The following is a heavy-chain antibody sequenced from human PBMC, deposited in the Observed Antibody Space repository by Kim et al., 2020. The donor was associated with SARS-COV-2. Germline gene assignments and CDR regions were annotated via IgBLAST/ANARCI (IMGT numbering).Heavy chain of an antibody. CDR2: IWYDGSNK. CDR1: GFTFSDHG. D-gene: IGHD5-18*01. CDR3: ARDMGYSAMEPFYYFYAMDV. Sequence: GGSLRLSCAASGFTFSDHGLHWVRQAPGKGLEWVAVIWYDGSNKNYVDSVKGRFTISRDNSKNTVYLQMNSLRADDTAVYYCARDMGYSAMEPFYYFYAMDVWGQGTTVIVSS. J-gene: IGHJ6*02. V-gene: IGHV3-33*01.